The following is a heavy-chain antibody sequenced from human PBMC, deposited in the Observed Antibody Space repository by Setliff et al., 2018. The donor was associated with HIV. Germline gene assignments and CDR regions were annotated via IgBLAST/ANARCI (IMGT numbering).Heavy chain of an antibody. CDR1: GFTFSSYA. V-gene: IGHV3-23*01. D-gene: IGHD3-22*01. CDR3: AKAARDYYDSSGYYIGIDY. CDR2: ISGSAGST. Sequence: GGSLRLSCAASGFTFSSYAMSWVRLAPGKGLDWVSAISGSAGSTYYADSVKGRFTISRDNSKSTMYLQMNSLGAEDTAVYYCAKAARDYYDSSGYYIGIDYWGRGTLVTVSS. J-gene: IGHJ4*02.